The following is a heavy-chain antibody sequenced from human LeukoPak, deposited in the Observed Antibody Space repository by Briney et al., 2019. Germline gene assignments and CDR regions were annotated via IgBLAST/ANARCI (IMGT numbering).Heavy chain of an antibody. Sequence: GGSLRLSCTASGFTFGDYAMSWFRQAPGKGLEWVGFVRSKAYGGTTEYAASVKGRFTISRDDSKSIAYLQMNSLKTEDTAVYYCTREWGSNEYSSSSFDYWGQGTLVTVSS. D-gene: IGHD6-6*01. CDR2: VRSKAYGGTT. CDR3: TREWGSNEYSSSSFDY. V-gene: IGHV3-49*03. J-gene: IGHJ4*02. CDR1: GFTFGDYA.